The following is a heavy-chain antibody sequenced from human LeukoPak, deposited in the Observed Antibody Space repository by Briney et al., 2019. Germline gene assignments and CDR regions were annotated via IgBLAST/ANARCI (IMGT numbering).Heavy chain of an antibody. CDR1: GFTFSSYG. CDR2: ISYDGSNK. J-gene: IGHJ4*02. D-gene: IGHD2-2*01. V-gene: IGHV3-30*18. CDR3: AKDHCSSTSCYIFDY. Sequence: EAGGSLRLSCAASGFTFSSYGMHWVRQAPGKGLEWVAVISYDGSNKYYADSVKGRFTISRDNSKNTLYLQMNSLRAEATAVYYCAKDHCSSTSCYIFDYWGQGTLVTVSS.